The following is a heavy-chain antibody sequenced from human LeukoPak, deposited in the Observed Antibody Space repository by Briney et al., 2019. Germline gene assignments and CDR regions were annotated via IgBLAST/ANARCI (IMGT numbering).Heavy chain of an antibody. CDR2: IGGSGDST. CDR3: VKHSRYGSFDM. V-gene: IGHV3-23*01. J-gene: IGHJ3*02. D-gene: IGHD5-18*01. Sequence: GGTLRLSCAASGFTFSTYGMSWVRQAPGKGLECVSAIGGSGDSTYYADSVKGRFTVSSDNSKNTLYMQMNSLRAEDTAVYYCVKHSRYGSFDMWGQGTVVTVSS. CDR1: GFTFSTYG.